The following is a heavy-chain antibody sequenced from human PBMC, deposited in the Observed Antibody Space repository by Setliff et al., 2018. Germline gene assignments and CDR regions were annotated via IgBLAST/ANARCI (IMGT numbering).Heavy chain of an antibody. V-gene: IGHV1-69*05. CDR1: GGTFSSYG. J-gene: IGHJ6*03. CDR2: TIPMFGTT. Sequence: SVKVSCKASGGTFSSYGISWVRQAPGQGLEWMGGTIPMFGTTSYARQFQGRVTIITDESTSTAYMQLSSLGSEDPAVYYCVREGVDSRSSTDYRYYMDVWGKGTTVTVS. CDR3: VREGVDSRSSTDYRYYMDV. D-gene: IGHD3-22*01.